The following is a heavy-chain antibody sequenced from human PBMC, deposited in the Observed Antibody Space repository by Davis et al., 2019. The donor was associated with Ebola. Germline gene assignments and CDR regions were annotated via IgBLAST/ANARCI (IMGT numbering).Heavy chain of an antibody. J-gene: IGHJ5*02. CDR3: ARDHGSSWNNWFDP. CDR1: GFTFSSYD. CDR2: IGTAGDT. Sequence: GESLKISYAASGFTFSSYDMHWVRQATGKGLEWVSAIGTAGDTYYPGSVKGRFTISRENAKNSLYLQMNSLRAGDTAVYYCARDHGSSWNNWFDPWGQGTLVTVSS. D-gene: IGHD6-13*01. V-gene: IGHV3-13*01.